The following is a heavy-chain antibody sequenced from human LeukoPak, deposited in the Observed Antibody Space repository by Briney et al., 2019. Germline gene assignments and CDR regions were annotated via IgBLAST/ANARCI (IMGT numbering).Heavy chain of an antibody. D-gene: IGHD3-3*01. CDR2: IRYDGSNK. J-gene: IGHJ6*03. V-gene: IGHV3-30*02. Sequence: PGGSLRLSCAASGFTFSSYGMHWVRQAPGKGLEWVAFIRYDGSNKYYADSVKGRFTISRDNSKNTLYLQVNSLRAEDTAVYYCAKGGSAFFSGSLDYYYYYYMDVWGKGTTVTVSS. CDR3: AKGGSAFFSGSLDYYYYYYMDV. CDR1: GFTFSSYG.